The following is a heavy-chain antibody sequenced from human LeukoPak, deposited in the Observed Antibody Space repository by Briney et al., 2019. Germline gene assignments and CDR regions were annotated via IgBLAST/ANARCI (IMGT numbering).Heavy chain of an antibody. CDR3: ARDRGIAAAGTRWFDP. J-gene: IGHJ5*02. CDR1: GFTFSSYS. D-gene: IGHD6-13*01. Sequence: PGGSLRLSCAASGFTFSSYSMNWVRQAPGKGLEWVSYISSSSSTIYYADSVKGRFTISRDNAKNSLYLQMNSLRDEDTAVYYRARDRGIAAAGTRWFDPWGQGTLVTVSS. V-gene: IGHV3-48*02. CDR2: ISSSSSTI.